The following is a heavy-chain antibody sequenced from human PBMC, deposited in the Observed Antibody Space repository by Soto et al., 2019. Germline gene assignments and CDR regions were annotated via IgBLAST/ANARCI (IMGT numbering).Heavy chain of an antibody. CDR3: AGVGRKYYYGMDV. V-gene: IGHV4-30-2*01. CDR2: IYHSGST. J-gene: IGHJ6*02. CDR1: GVSISSGGYS. Sequence: SETLSLTCAVSGVSISSGGYSWSWIRQPPGKGLEWIGYIYHSGSTYYNPSLKGRVTISVDRSKNQFSLKLSSVTAADTAVYYCAGVGRKYYYGMDVWGQGTTVTVSS.